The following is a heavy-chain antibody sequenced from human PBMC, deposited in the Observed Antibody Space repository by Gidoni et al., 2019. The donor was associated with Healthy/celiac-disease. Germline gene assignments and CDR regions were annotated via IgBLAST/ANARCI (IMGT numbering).Heavy chain of an antibody. V-gene: IGHV1-8*01. CDR1: GYTFTSYD. CDR3: ASSSGYVWYYYGMDV. CDR2: MNTNSGNT. J-gene: IGHJ6*02. D-gene: IGHD6-19*01. Sequence: QVQLVQSGAEVKKPGDSVKVSCKASGYTFTSYDINWVRQATGQGLEWMGWMNTNSGNTGYAQKFQGRVTMTRNTSISTAYMELSSLRSEDTAVYYCASSSGYVWYYYGMDVWGQGTTVTVSS.